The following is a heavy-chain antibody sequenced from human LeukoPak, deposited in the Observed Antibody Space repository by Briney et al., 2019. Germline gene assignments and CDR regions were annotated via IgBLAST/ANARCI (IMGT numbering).Heavy chain of an antibody. CDR1: GFTFSSYA. V-gene: IGHV3-23*01. J-gene: IGHJ4*02. D-gene: IGHD3-22*01. CDR2: ISGSGGST. CDR3: AKVGREYYDSSGYYYATY. Sequence: GGSLRLSCAASGFTFSSYAMSWVRRAPGKGLEWVSAISGSGGSTYYADSVKGRFTISRDNSKNTLYLQMNSLRAEDTAVYYCAKVGREYYDSSGYYYATYWGQGTLVTVSS.